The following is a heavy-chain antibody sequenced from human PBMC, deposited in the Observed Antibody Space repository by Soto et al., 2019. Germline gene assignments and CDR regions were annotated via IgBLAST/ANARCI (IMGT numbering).Heavy chain of an antibody. CDR1: GFTYDDYD. D-gene: IGHD1-26*01. J-gene: IGHJ4*02. V-gene: IGHV3-9*03. Sequence: EVQLVESGGGLVQPGRSLRLSCAASGFTYDDYDMHWVRQAPGKGLEWVSAISWNSGRTAYADSVKGRFTISRDNAKNSLYLQMNSLRAEDMALYHCAKGRGGSYGGDSFDYWGQGTLVTVSS. CDR2: ISWNSGRT. CDR3: AKGRGGSYGGDSFDY.